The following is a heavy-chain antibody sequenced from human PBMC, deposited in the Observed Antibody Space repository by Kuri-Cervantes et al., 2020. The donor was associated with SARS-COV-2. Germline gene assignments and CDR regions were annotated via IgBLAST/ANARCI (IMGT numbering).Heavy chain of an antibody. Sequence: GESLKISCPASGFTFSSNAMHWVRQAPGKGLEWVAVISYEGRNKYYANSVKGRFTISRDNSTNTLYLQMNSLRAEDTAVYYCARDQGLAYYDFWSGYSNDAFDIWGQGTMVTVS. CDR1: GFTFSSNA. CDR3: ARDQGLAYYDFWSGYSNDAFDI. CDR2: ISYEGRNK. J-gene: IGHJ3*02. V-gene: IGHV3-30*04. D-gene: IGHD3-3*01.